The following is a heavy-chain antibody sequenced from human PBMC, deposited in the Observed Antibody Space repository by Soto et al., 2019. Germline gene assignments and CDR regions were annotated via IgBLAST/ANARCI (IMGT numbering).Heavy chain of an antibody. D-gene: IGHD3-9*01. V-gene: IGHV4-59*01. Sequence: QVQLQESGPGLVKPSETLSLTCTVSGGSISTYYWSWIRQPPGKGLEWIEYIYYSGSTNYNPSLKSRVNISVDTSKNQFSLKLSSVTAADPAVYYCARGNYDFLTGYYIEYFDYWGQGTLVTVSS. CDR3: ARGNYDFLTGYYIEYFDY. CDR1: GGSISTYY. J-gene: IGHJ4*02. CDR2: IYYSGST.